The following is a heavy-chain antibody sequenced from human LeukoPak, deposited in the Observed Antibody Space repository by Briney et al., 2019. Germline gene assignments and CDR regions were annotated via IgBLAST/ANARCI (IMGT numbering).Heavy chain of an antibody. CDR1: GDSISSYY. CDR2: IYYSGST. Sequence: SETLSLTCTVSGDSISSYYWSWIRQPPGKGLEWIGYIYYSGSTNYNPSLKSRVTISVDTSKNQFSLKLSSVTAADTAVYYCARGDVYCSGGSCYRYYFDYWGQGTLVTVSS. J-gene: IGHJ4*02. D-gene: IGHD2-15*01. V-gene: IGHV4-59*08. CDR3: ARGDVYCSGGSCYRYYFDY.